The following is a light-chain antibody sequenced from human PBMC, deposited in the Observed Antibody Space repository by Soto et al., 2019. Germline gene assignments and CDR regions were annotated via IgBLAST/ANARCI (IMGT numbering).Light chain of an antibody. J-gene: IGLJ2*01. CDR1: SSDVVTYKY. CDR3: CSYAGSTTRVV. CDR2: EVS. Sequence: QSALTQPASVSGSPGQSIAISCTGTSSDVVTYKYVSWYQQHPGKAPKLMIYEVSIRPSGVSDRFSGSKSGNTASLTISGLRPEDEAYYYSCSYAGSTTRVVFGGGTKLTVL. V-gene: IGLV2-14*01.